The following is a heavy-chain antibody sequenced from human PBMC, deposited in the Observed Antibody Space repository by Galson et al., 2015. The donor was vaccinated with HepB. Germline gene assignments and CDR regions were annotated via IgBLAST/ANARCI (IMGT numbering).Heavy chain of an antibody. V-gene: IGHV3-33*01. CDR1: GFTFSSYG. CDR2: IWYDGSNK. Sequence: SLRLSCAASGFTFSSYGMHWVRQAPGKGLEWVAVIWYDGSNKYYADSVKGRFTISRDNSKNTLYLQMNSLRAEDTAVYYCARVPKGVPAAYYYYYGMDVWGQGTTVTVSS. CDR3: ARVPKGVPAAYYYYYGMDV. D-gene: IGHD2-2*01. J-gene: IGHJ6*02.